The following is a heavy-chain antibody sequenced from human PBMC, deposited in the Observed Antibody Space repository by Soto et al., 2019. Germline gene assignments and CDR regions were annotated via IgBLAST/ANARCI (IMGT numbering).Heavy chain of an antibody. CDR1: GFTLSSYA. V-gene: IGHV3-30-3*01. CDR3: AREDFRYSVDTAMVLDY. J-gene: IGHJ4*02. Sequence: GGSLRLSCAASGFTLSSYAMHWVRQAPGKGLEWVAVISYDGSNKYYAASVKGRFTISRDNSKNTLYLQMNSLRAEDTAVYYWAREDFRYSVDTAMVLDYWGQGTLVTVSS. CDR2: ISYDGSNK. D-gene: IGHD5-18*01.